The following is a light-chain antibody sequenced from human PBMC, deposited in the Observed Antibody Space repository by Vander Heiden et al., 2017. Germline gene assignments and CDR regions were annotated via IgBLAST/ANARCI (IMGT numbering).Light chain of an antibody. Sequence: DIQMTQSPSTLSASVGDRVTITCRASQSISSWLAWYQQRPGKAPKLLIYKASTLESGVPPSFSGSGSGREFTLTISSLQPDDFATYYCQQDNSYSQTFGQWTKVEIK. J-gene: IGKJ1*01. CDR3: QQDNSYSQT. CDR1: QSISSW. V-gene: IGKV1-5*03. CDR2: KAS.